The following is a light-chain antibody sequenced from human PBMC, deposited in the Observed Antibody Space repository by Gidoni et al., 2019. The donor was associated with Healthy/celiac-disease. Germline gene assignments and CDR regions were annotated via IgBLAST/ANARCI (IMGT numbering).Light chain of an antibody. CDR1: QSVLYSSNSKNY. V-gene: IGKV4-1*01. CDR2: WAS. J-gene: IGKJ3*01. Sequence: DIVMTQSPDSLAVSLGERATTNCKSSQSVLYSSNSKNYLAWYQQKPGQPPKLLIYWASTRESGVPDRFSGSGSGTDFTLTISSLQAEDVAVYYCQQYYSTPLTFGPGTKVDIK. CDR3: QQYYSTPLT.